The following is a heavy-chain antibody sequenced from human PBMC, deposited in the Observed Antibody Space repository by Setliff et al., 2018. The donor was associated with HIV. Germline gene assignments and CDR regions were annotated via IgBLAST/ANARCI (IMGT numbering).Heavy chain of an antibody. J-gene: IGHJ4*02. CDR1: GFTFGDYA. Sequence: SLRLSCTASGFTFGDYAMHWVRQAPGKGLEWVSGVTSNSSTIYYADSVKGRFTISRDNAKNSLYLQMNSLRAEDTAVYYCASRSDYWGQGTLVTVSS. CDR2: VTSNSSTI. CDR3: ASRSDY. V-gene: IGHV3-9*01.